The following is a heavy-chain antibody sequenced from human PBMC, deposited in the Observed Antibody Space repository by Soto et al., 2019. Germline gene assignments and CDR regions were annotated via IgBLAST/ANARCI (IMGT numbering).Heavy chain of an antibody. J-gene: IGHJ4*02. CDR2: INHSGST. CDR1: GGSFSGYY. Sequence: SETLSLTCAVYGGSFSGYYWSWIRQPPGKGLEWIGEINHSGSTNYNPSLKSRVTISVDTSKNQFSLKLSSVTAADTAVYYCARIPSTRIVAGTARDYWGQGTLVTVSS. D-gene: IGHD6-19*01. V-gene: IGHV4-34*01. CDR3: ARIPSTRIVAGTARDY.